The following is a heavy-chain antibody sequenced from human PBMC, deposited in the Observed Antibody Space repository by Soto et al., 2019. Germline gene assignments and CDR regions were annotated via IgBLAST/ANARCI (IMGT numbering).Heavy chain of an antibody. CDR2: IYYSGST. J-gene: IGHJ6*02. CDR1: GGSISSGGYY. D-gene: IGHD3-10*01. Sequence: SETLSLTCTVSGGSISSGGYYWSWIRQHPGKGLEWIGYIYYSGSTYYNPSLKSRVTISVDTSKNQFSLKLSSVTAADTAVYYCARDTPSYLDYGSGSYYNGMDVWGQGTTVTVSS. CDR3: ARDTPSYLDYGSGSYYNGMDV. V-gene: IGHV4-31*03.